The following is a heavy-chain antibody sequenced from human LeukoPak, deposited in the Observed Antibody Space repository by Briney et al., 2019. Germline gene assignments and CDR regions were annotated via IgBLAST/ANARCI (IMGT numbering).Heavy chain of an antibody. Sequence: ASVKVSCKASGYTFTGYYMHWVRQAPGQGLEWMGWINPNSGGTNYAQKFQGRVTMTRDTSISTAYMELSRLRSDDTAVYYCARDWNSELLWLGELSHPYYYYYYGMDVWGQGTTVTVSS. D-gene: IGHD3-10*01. CDR1: GYTFTGYY. J-gene: IGHJ6*02. CDR3: ARDWNSELLWLGELSHPYYYYYYGMDV. V-gene: IGHV1-2*02. CDR2: INPNSGGT.